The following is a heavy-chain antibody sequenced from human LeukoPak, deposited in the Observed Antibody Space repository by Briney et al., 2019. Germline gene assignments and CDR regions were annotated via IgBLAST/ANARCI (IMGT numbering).Heavy chain of an antibody. CDR3: AKGGGSSCYSTIDC. CDR2: ISDSGAST. CDR1: GLTFSSYA. J-gene: IGHJ4*02. Sequence: PGGSLRLSCAASGLTFSSYAMSWVRQAPGKGLEWVSVISDSGASTYYADSVKGRFTISRDNSKNTLSLQMNSLRAEDTAVYYCAKGGGSSCYSTIDCWGQGTLVTVSS. D-gene: IGHD2-15*01. V-gene: IGHV3-23*01.